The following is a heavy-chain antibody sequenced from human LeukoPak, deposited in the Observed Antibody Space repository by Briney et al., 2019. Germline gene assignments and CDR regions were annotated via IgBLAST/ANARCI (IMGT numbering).Heavy chain of an antibody. CDR2: IIPIFGTA. Sequence: SVKVSCKASGGTFSSYAISWVRQAPGQGLEWMGRIIPIFGTANYAQKFQGRVTITTDESTSTAYMELSSLRSEDTAVYYCAGCSYDSSGYYYLSYFDYWGQGTLVTVSS. CDR1: GGTFSSYA. V-gene: IGHV1-69*05. J-gene: IGHJ4*02. D-gene: IGHD3-22*01. CDR3: AGCSYDSSGYYYLSYFDY.